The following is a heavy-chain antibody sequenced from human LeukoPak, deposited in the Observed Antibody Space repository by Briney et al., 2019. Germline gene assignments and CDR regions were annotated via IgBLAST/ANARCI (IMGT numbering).Heavy chain of an antibody. CDR2: IPSTGDT. J-gene: IGHJ4*02. CDR3: ARATEGFDY. Sequence: GGSLRLSCAASGFTFSYYDMHWVRQATGKGLEWVSTIPSTGDTYYAGSVKGRFTISRENAKNSLYLQMNGLRAGDTAVYYCARATEGFDYWGQGTLVTVSS. CDR1: GFTFSYYD. V-gene: IGHV3-13*04.